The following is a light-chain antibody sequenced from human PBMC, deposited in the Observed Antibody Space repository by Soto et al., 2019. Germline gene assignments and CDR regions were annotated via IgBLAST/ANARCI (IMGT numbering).Light chain of an antibody. J-gene: IGLJ1*01. CDR1: NSNIGAGFG. Sequence: QSVLTQPPSVSGAPGQRVTISCTGTNSNIGAGFGVHWYQHFPGKAPKLLIYNNTSRPSGVPDRFSGSKSGTSASLAITGLRAEDEADYFCQSFDSNFLGLIFGMATKVTDL. CDR2: NNT. CDR3: QSFDSNFLGLI. V-gene: IGLV1-40*01.